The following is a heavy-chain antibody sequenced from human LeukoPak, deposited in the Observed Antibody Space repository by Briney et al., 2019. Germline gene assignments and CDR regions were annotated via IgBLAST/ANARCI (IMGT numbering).Heavy chain of an antibody. Sequence: PGGSLRLSRAASGFTFSSYSMSWVRQAPGKGLEWVSSISSSSSYIYYADSVKGRFTISRDNAKNSLYLQMNSLRAEDTAVYYCARAPGGYSYGYYYYYMDVWGKGTTVTVSS. V-gene: IGHV3-21*01. J-gene: IGHJ6*03. D-gene: IGHD5-18*01. CDR3: ARAPGGYSYGYYYYYMDV. CDR1: GFTFSSYS. CDR2: ISSSSSYI.